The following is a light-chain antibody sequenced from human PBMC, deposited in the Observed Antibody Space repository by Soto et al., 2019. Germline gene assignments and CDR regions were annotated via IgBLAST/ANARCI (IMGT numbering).Light chain of an antibody. CDR2: MVS. CDR3: QQYNTYCRT. V-gene: IGKV1-5*03. CDR1: QSISNW. Sequence: DIHMTQSPSTLSASVGDRVTITCLASQSISNWLAGYQQRPGKAPKLLIYMVSSLEVGVPSTFSGSGYGTTFTLTISRVPPDDLATYYRQQYNTYCRTFGQGTKVDIK. J-gene: IGKJ1*01.